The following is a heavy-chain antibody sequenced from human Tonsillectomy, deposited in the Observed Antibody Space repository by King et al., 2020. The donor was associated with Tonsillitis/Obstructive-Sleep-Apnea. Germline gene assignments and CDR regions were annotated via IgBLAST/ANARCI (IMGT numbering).Heavy chain of an antibody. CDR2: IYSSGST. CDR1: GGSISSGGYY. D-gene: IGHD2-15*01. J-gene: IGHJ4*02. Sequence: VQLQESGPGLVKPSQTLSLTCTVSGGSISSGGYYWSWIRQHPGKGLEWIGYIYSSGSTYYNPSLKSRVTISVDTSKNQFSLKLSSVTAADTAVYYCARDRCSGGSCYPDYWGQGTLVTVSS. CDR3: ARDRCSGGSCYPDY. V-gene: IGHV4-31*03.